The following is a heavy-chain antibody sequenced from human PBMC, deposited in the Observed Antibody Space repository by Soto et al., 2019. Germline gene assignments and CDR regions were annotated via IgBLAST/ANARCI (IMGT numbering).Heavy chain of an antibody. J-gene: IGHJ5*02. V-gene: IGHV5-51*01. CDR2: IYPGDSDT. CDR3: VRHAFTMDRGPFDP. Sequence: PGESLKISCKGSGYSFGMFWIGWARQTSGKGLEYMGIIYPGDSDTKYNPSFQGQVTMSVDKSINTAYLQWRSLKASDTAIYYCVRHAFTMDRGPFDPWGQGTQVTVSS. D-gene: IGHD2-2*03. CDR1: GYSFGMFW.